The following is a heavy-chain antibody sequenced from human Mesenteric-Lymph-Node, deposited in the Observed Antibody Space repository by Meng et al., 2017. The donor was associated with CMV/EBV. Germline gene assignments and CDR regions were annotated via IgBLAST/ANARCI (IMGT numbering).Heavy chain of an antibody. CDR3: ARSGSSDFWSGYSPYYYYYGMDV. J-gene: IGHJ6*02. CDR1: GGAFSSYA. Sequence: SVKVSCKTSGGAFSSYAVNWVRQAPGQGLEWMGGILPILGTTGYAQKFQGRVTITTDESTSTVYMDLNSLRSDDTGVYYCARSGSSDFWSGYSPYYYYYGMDVWGQGTTVTVSS. V-gene: IGHV1-69*05. CDR2: ILPILGTT. D-gene: IGHD3-3*01.